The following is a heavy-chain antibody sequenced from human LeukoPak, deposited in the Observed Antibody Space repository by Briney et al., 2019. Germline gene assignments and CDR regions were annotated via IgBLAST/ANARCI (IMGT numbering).Heavy chain of an antibody. CDR3: ARDYHGDYFDCYYGMDV. J-gene: IGHJ6*02. Sequence: GGSLRLSCAASGFTFSSYSMNWVRQAPGKGLEWVSSISSSSSYIYYADSVKGRFTISRDNAKNSLYLQMNSLRAEDTAVYYCARDYHGDYFDCYYGMDVWGQGTTVTVSS. CDR1: GFTFSSYS. D-gene: IGHD4-17*01. CDR2: ISSSSSYI. V-gene: IGHV3-21*01.